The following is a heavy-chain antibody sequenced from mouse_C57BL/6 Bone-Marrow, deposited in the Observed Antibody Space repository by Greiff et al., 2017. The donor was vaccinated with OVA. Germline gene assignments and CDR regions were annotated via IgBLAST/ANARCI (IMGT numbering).Heavy chain of an antibody. CDR2: IYPRSGNT. D-gene: IGHD2-1*01. V-gene: IGHV1-81*01. CDR1: GYTFTSYG. CDR3: ARYDYYGNAWFAY. Sequence: QVQLQQSGAELARPGASVKLSCKASGYTFTSYGISWVKQRTGQGLEWIGEIYPRSGNTYYNEKFKGKATLTADKSSSTAYMELRSLTSEDSAVYFGARYDYYGNAWFAYWGQGTLVTVSA. J-gene: IGHJ3*01.